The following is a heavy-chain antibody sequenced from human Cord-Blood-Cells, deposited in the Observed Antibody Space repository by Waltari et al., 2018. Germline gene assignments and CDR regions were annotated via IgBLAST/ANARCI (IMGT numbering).Heavy chain of an antibody. CDR2: IIPIFGTA. J-gene: IGHJ3*02. D-gene: IGHD4-17*01. V-gene: IGHV1-69*01. Sequence: QVQLVQSGAEVKKPGSSVKVSCKASGGTFSSYAIIWVRQAPGQGLEWMGGIIPIFGTANYAQKFQGRVTITADESTSTAYMELSSLRSEDTAVYYCATVYDYGGNGAFDIWGQGTMVTVSS. CDR3: ATVYDYGGNGAFDI. CDR1: GGTFSSYA.